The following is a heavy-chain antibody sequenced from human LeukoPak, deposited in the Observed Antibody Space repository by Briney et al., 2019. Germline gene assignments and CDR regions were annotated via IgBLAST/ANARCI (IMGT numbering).Heavy chain of an antibody. V-gene: IGHV1-2*04. Sequence: ASVKVSCKASGYTFTGYYMHWVRQAPGQGLEWMGWTNPNSGGTNYAQKFQGWVTMTRDTSISTAYMELSRLRSDDTAVYYCASSTTVTTSFDYWGQGTLVTVSS. CDR2: TNPNSGGT. J-gene: IGHJ4*02. CDR3: ASSTTVTTSFDY. CDR1: GYTFTGYY. D-gene: IGHD4-11*01.